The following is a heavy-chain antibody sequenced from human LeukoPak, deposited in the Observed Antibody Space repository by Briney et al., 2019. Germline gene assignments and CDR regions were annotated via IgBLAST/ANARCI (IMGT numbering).Heavy chain of an antibody. J-gene: IGHJ4*02. Sequence: PGGSLRLSCAASGFTFSSYSMKWVRQAPGKGLAWVSHITSSSRTIYYADSVKGRFTISRDNAKNSLYPQMNSLRAEDTAVYYCARDSGRGGSCDYWGQGTLVTVSS. D-gene: IGHD2-15*01. V-gene: IGHV3-48*01. CDR3: ARDSGRGGSCDY. CDR1: GFTFSSYS. CDR2: ITSSSRTI.